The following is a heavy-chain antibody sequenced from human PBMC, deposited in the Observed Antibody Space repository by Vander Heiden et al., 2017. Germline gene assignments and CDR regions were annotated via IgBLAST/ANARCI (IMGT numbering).Heavy chain of an antibody. CDR3: ARDNSRILHGMDV. CDR1: GHPFTGYY. J-gene: IGHJ6*02. V-gene: IGHV1-2*04. CDR2: INPNRSGT. Sequence: QAHLVQSGAEVQQPGASAKVSCKPSGHPFTGYYMHWVRQAPGQGLEWMGWINPNRSGTNYAQKFQGWVTMTRDTSISTAYMELSRLRSDDTAVYCCARDNSRILHGMDVWGQGTTVTVSS. D-gene: IGHD2-15*01.